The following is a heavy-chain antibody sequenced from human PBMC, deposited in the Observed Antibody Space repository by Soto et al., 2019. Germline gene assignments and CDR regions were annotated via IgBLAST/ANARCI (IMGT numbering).Heavy chain of an antibody. V-gene: IGHV4-38-2*01. CDR3: ARGRTIFGVDYFDY. CDR1: GYSISSGYY. Sequence: NPSETLSLTCAVSGYSISSGYYWGWIRQPPGKGLEWIGSIYHSGSTYYNPSLKSRVTISVDTSKKQFFLKLNSVTAADTAVYYCARGRTIFGVDYFDYWGQGTLVTVSS. D-gene: IGHD3-3*01. J-gene: IGHJ4*02. CDR2: IYHSGST.